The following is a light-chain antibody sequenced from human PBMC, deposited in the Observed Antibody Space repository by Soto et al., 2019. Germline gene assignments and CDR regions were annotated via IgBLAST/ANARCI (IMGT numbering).Light chain of an antibody. J-gene: IGLJ3*02. CDR2: EGT. CDR3: CSYAGSSTWV. V-gene: IGLV2-23*01. CDR1: SSDVGSYNL. Sequence: QSVLTQPASVSGSPGQSITISCTGTSSDVGSYNLVSWYQQHPGKAPKLMIYEGTKRPSGVSNRFSGSKSGITASLTISGLQVEDEADYYCCSYAGSSTWVFGGGTKLTVL.